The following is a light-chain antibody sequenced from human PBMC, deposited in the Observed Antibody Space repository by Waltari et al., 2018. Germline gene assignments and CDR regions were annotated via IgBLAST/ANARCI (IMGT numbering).Light chain of an antibody. Sequence: QSVLTQPPSASGTPGQRVTISCSGSSSNLGNNLVIWFQQLPGTAPKLLIFSNNQRPSGVPDRFSGSKPGNSASLAISGLQSEDEAEYYCAAWDDSLNGYVFGTGTKVTVL. CDR3: AAWDDSLNGYV. CDR2: SNN. CDR1: SSNLGNNL. J-gene: IGLJ1*01. V-gene: IGLV1-44*01.